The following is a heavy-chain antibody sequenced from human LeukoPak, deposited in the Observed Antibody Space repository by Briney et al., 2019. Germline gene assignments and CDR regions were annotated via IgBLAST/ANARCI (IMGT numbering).Heavy chain of an antibody. CDR3: ARSSYSSSSSV. V-gene: IGHV3-20*04. D-gene: IGHD6-6*01. J-gene: IGHJ3*01. Sequence: PGGSLRLSCAASGFTFDDYGMSWVRQAPGKGLEWVSGINWSGGSTGYADSVKGRFTITRDNAKNSLYLQINSLRAEDTAVYYCARSSYSSSSSVWGQGTMVTVSS. CDR1: GFTFDDYG. CDR2: INWSGGST.